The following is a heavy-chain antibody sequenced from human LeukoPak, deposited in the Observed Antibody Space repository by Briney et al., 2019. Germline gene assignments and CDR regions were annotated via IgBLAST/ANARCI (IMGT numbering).Heavy chain of an antibody. D-gene: IGHD5-12*01. CDR2: INWNGGST. CDR1: GFTFDDYG. Sequence: PGGSLRLSCAASGFTFDDYGMSWVRQAPGKGLEWVSGINWNGGSTGYADSVKGRFTISRDNAKNSLYLQMNSLRAEDTAVYYCARWLVATRWGLNYFDYWGQGTLVTVSS. V-gene: IGHV3-20*04. J-gene: IGHJ4*02. CDR3: ARWLVATRWGLNYFDY.